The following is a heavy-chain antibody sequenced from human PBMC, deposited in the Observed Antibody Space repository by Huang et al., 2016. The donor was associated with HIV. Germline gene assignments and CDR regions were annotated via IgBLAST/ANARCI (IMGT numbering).Heavy chain of an antibody. CDR1: GFSFSTYG. Sequence: VQLVESGGGVVQPGRSLRLAWAASGFSFSTYGLHLVCQAQGKGLEWVAVISYDGSNKYYAHSGKGRFTISRDTSENKVYLQMNSLRHEDTAVYYCAKDGADEEWDIDYWGQGTLVTVSS. D-gene: IGHD1-26*01. CDR2: ISYDGSNK. CDR3: AKDGADEEWDIDY. V-gene: IGHV3-30*18. J-gene: IGHJ4*02.